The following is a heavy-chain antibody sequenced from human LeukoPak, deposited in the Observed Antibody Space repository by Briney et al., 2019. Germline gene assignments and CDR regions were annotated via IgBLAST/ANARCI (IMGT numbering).Heavy chain of an antibody. V-gene: IGHV1-2*02. CDR2: MNPNSGGT. J-gene: IGHJ4*02. Sequence: ASVKVSCKAFGYTFTDYYMHWVRQAPGQGLEWMGWMNPNSGGTNYPQKFQGRVTMTRDTSINTAYMELSRLRSDDTAVYYCARDLSGTYQIDYWGQGTLVTVSS. D-gene: IGHD3-10*01. CDR1: GYTFTDYY. CDR3: ARDLSGTYQIDY.